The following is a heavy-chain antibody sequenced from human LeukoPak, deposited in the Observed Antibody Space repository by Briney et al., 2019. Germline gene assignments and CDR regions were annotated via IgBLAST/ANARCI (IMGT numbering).Heavy chain of an antibody. CDR3: AREQLGFGELFLDY. Sequence: SETLSLTCAVYGGSFSGYYWSWIRQPPGKGLEWIGEINHSGSTNYNPSLKSRVTISVDTSKNQFSLKLSSVTAADTAVYYCAREQLGFGELFLDYWGQGTLVTVSS. V-gene: IGHV4-34*01. J-gene: IGHJ4*02. CDR1: GGSFSGYY. CDR2: INHSGST. D-gene: IGHD3-10*01.